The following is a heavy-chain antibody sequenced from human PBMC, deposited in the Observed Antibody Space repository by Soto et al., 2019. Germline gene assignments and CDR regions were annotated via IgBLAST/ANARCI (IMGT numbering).Heavy chain of an antibody. Sequence: SETLSLTCTVSGGSISSSNYYWAWIRQSPGKGLEWIGSVYYNGFTYYNPSLKSRVTISVDTSKNQFSLKLTSVTAADTAVYYCARMGDFWSGPGELDPWGQGTLVTVPS. D-gene: IGHD3-3*01. V-gene: IGHV4-39*01. CDR1: GGSISSSNYY. CDR2: VYYNGFT. CDR3: ARMGDFWSGPGELDP. J-gene: IGHJ5*02.